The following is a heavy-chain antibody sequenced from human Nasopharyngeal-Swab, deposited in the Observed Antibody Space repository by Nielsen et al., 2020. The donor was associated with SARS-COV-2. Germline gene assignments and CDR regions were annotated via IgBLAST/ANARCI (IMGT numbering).Heavy chain of an antibody. CDR2: INPNSGGT. CDR3: ARVGPSGYYYGMDV. D-gene: IGHD6-25*01. J-gene: IGHJ6*02. V-gene: IGHV1-2*02. Sequence: WVRQAPGQGLEWMGRINPNSGGTNYAQKFQGRVTMTRDTSISTAYMELSRLRSDDTAVYYCARVGPSGYYYGMDVWGQGTPVTVSS.